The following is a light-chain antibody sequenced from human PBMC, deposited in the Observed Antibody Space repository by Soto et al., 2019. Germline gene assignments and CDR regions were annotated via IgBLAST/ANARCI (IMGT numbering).Light chain of an antibody. V-gene: IGKV1-12*01. CDR2: AAS. CDR3: LQSDSFPHP. J-gene: IGKJ2*01. Sequence: DIQMTQSPSSVSASVGDRVTITCRASQGISTWLAWYQQKPGSAPKLLIYAASSLQSGVPSRFRGSGSGTYFTLTLTSLQPEDFATYYCLQSDSFPHPFGQGTKLQIK. CDR1: QGISTW.